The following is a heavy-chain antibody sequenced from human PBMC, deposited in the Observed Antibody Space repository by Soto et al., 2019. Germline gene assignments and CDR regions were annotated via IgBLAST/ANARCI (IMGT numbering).Heavy chain of an antibody. Sequence: QVQLVESGGGVVQPGRSLRLSCAASGFTFSSYGMHWVRQAPGEGLEWVAVIWYDGSNKYYTDSVKGRFTISRDNSKSTLYLQMNSLRAEDTAVYYCARDHHTAMVQDVWGQGTTVTVSS. J-gene: IGHJ6*02. CDR1: GFTFSSYG. V-gene: IGHV3-33*01. D-gene: IGHD5-18*01. CDR2: IWYDGSNK. CDR3: ARDHHTAMVQDV.